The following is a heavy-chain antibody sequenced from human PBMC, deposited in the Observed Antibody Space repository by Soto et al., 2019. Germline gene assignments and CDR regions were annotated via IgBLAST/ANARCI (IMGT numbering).Heavy chain of an antibody. CDR1: GFVFSNYA. CDR3: ASQAAAATGTLGY. D-gene: IGHD6-13*01. J-gene: IGHJ4*02. Sequence: GGSLRLSCAASGFVFSNYAMNWVRQAPGKGLEWVSSISSSSSTRYYADSVKGRFTISRDNAKNSLYLQMNSLRAEETAVYYCASQAAAATGTLGYWGQGTLVTVSS. V-gene: IGHV3-48*01. CDR2: ISSSSSTR.